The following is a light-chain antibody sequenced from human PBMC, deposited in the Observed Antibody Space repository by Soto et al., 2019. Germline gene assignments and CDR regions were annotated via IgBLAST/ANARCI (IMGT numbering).Light chain of an antibody. CDR2: GAS. J-gene: IGKJ5*01. CDR3: QQYCSSLIT. CDR1: QSVSSNS. Sequence: EIVLTQSRGTLSLSPVERATLSCRASQSVSSNSLAWYHQNPGQPPRLLMDGASSRATGIPDRFSGSGSGTDFPLTISRLEHEDFAMYCCQQYCSSLITFGQGTRLEIK. V-gene: IGKV3-20*01.